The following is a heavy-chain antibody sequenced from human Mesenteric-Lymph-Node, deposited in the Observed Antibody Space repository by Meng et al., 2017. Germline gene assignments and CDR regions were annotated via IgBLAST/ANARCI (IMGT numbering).Heavy chain of an antibody. CDR3: ARDPEFAY. V-gene: IGHV1-8*01. J-gene: IGHJ4*02. Sequence: QVQLVPSGSELEKPGASVKVSCKASGYTFTTYNINWVRQATGQGLEWMGWMSPNTGNTGYAQKFQGRVTMTSDTSMSTAYMELSALSSEDTAVYYCARDPEFAYWGQGTLVTVSS. D-gene: IGHD3-10*01. CDR2: MSPNTGNT. CDR1: GYTFTTYN.